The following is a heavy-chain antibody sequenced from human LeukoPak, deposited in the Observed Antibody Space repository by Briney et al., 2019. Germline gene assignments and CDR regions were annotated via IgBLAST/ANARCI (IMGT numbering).Heavy chain of an antibody. J-gene: IGHJ4*02. Sequence: ASVKVSCKASGYTFTGYYMHWVRQAPGQGLEWMGWINPNSGGTNYAQKFKGWVTMTRDTSISTAYMELSRLRSDDTAVYYCARVGETGYCTNGVCRSGYFDYWGQGTLVTVSS. CDR3: ARVGETGYCTNGVCRSGYFDY. CDR1: GYTFTGYY. V-gene: IGHV1-2*04. CDR2: INPNSGGT. D-gene: IGHD2-8*01.